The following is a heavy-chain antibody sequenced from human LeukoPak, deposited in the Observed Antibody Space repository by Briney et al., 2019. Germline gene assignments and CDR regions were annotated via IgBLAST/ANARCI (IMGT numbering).Heavy chain of an antibody. J-gene: IGHJ5*02. Sequence: GVSLRLSCAASGFTFSSYWMNWVRQAPGKGLEWVANINQDGTEKYYVDSVKGRFTISRDNAKNSLYLQMNSLRAEDTAVYYCARGGFRFFAHWGQGTLVTVSA. V-gene: IGHV3-7*04. D-gene: IGHD3-22*01. CDR1: GFTFSSYW. CDR2: INQDGTEK. CDR3: ARGGFRFFAH.